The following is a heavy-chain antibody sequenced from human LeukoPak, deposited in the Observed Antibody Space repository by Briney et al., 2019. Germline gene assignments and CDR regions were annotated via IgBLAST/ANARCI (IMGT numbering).Heavy chain of an antibody. J-gene: IGHJ6*02. CDR2: IGTAGDT. Sequence: GGSLRLSCAASGFTFSSYDMHWVRQATGKGLEWVSAIGTAGDTYYPGSVKGRFTISRENAKNSLYLQMNSLRAGDTAVYYCARAGLVGATTFGHYYYGMDVWGQGTTVTVSS. V-gene: IGHV3-13*01. CDR1: GFTFSSYD. D-gene: IGHD1-26*01. CDR3: ARAGLVGATTFGHYYYGMDV.